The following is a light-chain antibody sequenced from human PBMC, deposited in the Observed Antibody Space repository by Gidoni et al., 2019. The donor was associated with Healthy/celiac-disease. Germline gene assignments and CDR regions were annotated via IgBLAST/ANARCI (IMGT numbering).Light chain of an antibody. J-gene: IGKJ1*01. Sequence: EIVLTQSPATLSLSPGETATLSCRASQNVVNYLAWYQQKPGQAPRLLIYDASNRATGISARFSGSGSGTDFTLTISSLEPEDFAVYYCHQRSSWPLGTFGQGTKVEIK. CDR2: DAS. CDR3: HQRSSWPLGT. V-gene: IGKV3-11*01. CDR1: QNVVNY.